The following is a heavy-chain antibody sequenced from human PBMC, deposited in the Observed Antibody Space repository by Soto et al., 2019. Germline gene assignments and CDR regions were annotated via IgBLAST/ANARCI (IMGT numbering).Heavy chain of an antibody. CDR1: GFTFSIYS. Sequence: GGSLRLSCAASGFTFSIYSMNWVRQAPGKGLEWISYISSTSSTIYYADSVKGRFTISRDNSKNTLYLQMNSLRAEDTAVYYCAREGSYYDSSGYQTPFDYWGQGTLVTVSS. CDR3: AREGSYYDSSGYQTPFDY. D-gene: IGHD3-22*01. CDR2: ISSTSSTI. V-gene: IGHV3-48*01. J-gene: IGHJ4*02.